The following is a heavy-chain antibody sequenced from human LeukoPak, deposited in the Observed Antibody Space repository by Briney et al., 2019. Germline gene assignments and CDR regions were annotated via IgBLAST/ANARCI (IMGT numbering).Heavy chain of an antibody. CDR2: MRPNSGDT. Sequence: GGSVKGSCKAPGYTPTSYVFNWVRQATGQRREWVGWMRPNSGDTRYAQKFQDRVTMTRNTSISTAYMELSSLRADDTAVYYCARGPPNWGYDYWGPGTLVTVSS. D-gene: IGHD7-27*01. V-gene: IGHV1-8*01. CDR1: GYTPTSYV. J-gene: IGHJ4*02. CDR3: ARGPPNWGYDY.